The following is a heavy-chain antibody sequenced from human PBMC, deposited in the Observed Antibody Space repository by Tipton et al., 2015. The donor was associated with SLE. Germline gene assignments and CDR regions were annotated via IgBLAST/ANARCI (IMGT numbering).Heavy chain of an antibody. CDR3: ARGAAAGPFDY. V-gene: IGHV4-30-4*01. J-gene: IGHJ4*02. Sequence: TLSLTCTVSGGSISSGDYYWSWIRQPPGKGLEWIGYIYYSGSTYYNPSLKSRVTISVDTSKNQFSLKLSSVTAADTAVYYCARGAAAGPFDYWGQGTLVTVSS. CDR1: GGSISSGDYY. D-gene: IGHD6-13*01. CDR2: IYYSGST.